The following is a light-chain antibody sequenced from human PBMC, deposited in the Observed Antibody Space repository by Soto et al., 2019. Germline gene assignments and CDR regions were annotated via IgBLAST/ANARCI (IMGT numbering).Light chain of an antibody. CDR1: QSVSSN. CDR3: QQYNTWRSIT. J-gene: IGKJ5*01. Sequence: EIVMPQSPATLSVSPGERATLSCRASQSVSSNLAWYQQKPGQAPRLLIYGASTRATGIPARFSGSGSGTEFTLTISSLQSEDFAVYYCQQYNTWRSITFGQGTRLEIK. V-gene: IGKV3-15*01. CDR2: GAS.